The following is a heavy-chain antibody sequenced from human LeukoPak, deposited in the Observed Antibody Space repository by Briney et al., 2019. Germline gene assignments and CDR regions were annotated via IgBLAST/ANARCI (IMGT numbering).Heavy chain of an antibody. CDR3: ANPRSRGYDYLDY. Sequence: PGGSLRLSCAASGFTFRNYGMHWVRQAPGKGLEWVAVISIDGSEKYYADSVKGRFTISRDNSKNTLYLQMNSLRGDDTAVYYCANPRSRGYDYLDYWGQGTLITVSS. CDR1: GFTFRNYG. D-gene: IGHD5-12*01. V-gene: IGHV3-30*18. CDR2: ISIDGSEK. J-gene: IGHJ4*02.